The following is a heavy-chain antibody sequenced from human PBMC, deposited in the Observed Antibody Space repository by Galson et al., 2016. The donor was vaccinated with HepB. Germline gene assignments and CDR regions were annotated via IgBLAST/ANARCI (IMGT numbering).Heavy chain of an antibody. Sequence: PALVKPTQTLTLTCTFSGFSLSTNGMCVSWIRQPPGKALEWLALIGWDDDKYYSTSLKTRLTISKDTSKNQVVLTMTNMDPVDTATYYCARIIYSSKGHYYYGMDVWGQGTTVTVSS. CDR2: IGWDDDK. CDR3: ARIIYSSKGHYYYGMDV. J-gene: IGHJ6*02. D-gene: IGHD6-13*01. CDR1: GFSLSTNGMC. V-gene: IGHV2-70*01.